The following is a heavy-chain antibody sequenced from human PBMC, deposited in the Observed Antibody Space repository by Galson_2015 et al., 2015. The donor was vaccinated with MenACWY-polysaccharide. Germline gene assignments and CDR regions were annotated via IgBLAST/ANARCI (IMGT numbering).Heavy chain of an antibody. J-gene: IGHJ5*02. Sequence: WIGFVHYSGRTNYNPSLKSRATVSLDTSKNQFSLRLTSVTAADTAFYYCATEEIRGGSFDWFGPWGQGTLVTVSS. D-gene: IGHD3-10*01. CDR3: ATEEIRGGSFDWFGP. CDR2: VHYSGRT. V-gene: IGHV4-59*01.